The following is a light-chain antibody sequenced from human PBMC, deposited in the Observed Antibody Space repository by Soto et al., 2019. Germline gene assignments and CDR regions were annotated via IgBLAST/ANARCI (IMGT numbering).Light chain of an antibody. J-gene: IGKJ1*01. CDR3: QQYNSYSPVT. CDR1: QSIMSH. V-gene: IGKV1-5*01. Sequence: DIQMTQSPSSLSASVGDRVTISCRASQSIMSHLNWYQHKSGKAPKLLIYAASSLHSGVPSRFSGSGSGTEFTLTISSLQPDDFATYYCQQYNSYSPVTFGQGSKVDI. CDR2: AAS.